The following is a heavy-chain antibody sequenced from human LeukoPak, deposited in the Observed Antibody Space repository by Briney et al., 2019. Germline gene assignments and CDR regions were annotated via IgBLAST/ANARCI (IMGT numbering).Heavy chain of an antibody. D-gene: IGHD3-9*01. V-gene: IGHV3-48*01. J-gene: IGHJ6*02. CDR3: AREADYDILTGPGDYYGMDV. Sequence: GGSLRLSCAASGFTFSSYSMNWARQAPGKGLEWVSYISSSSSTIYYADSVKGRFTISRDNAKNSLYLQMSSLRAEDTAVYYCAREADYDILTGPGDYYGMDVWGQGATVTVSS. CDR2: ISSSSSTI. CDR1: GFTFSSYS.